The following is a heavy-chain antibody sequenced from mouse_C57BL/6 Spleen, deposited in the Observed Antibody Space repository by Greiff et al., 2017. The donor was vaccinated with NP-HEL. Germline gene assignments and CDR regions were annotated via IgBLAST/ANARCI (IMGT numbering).Heavy chain of an antibody. CDR3: ASYSSYAMDY. Sequence: EVQLVESGGGLVQPGGSLSLSCAASGFTFTDYYMSWVRQPPGKALEWLGFISNKANGYTTEYSASVKGRFTISRDNSQSILYLQMNALRAEDSATDYCASYSSYAMDYWGQGTSVTVSS. J-gene: IGHJ4*01. CDR2: ISNKANGYTT. V-gene: IGHV7-3*01. CDR1: GFTFTDYY.